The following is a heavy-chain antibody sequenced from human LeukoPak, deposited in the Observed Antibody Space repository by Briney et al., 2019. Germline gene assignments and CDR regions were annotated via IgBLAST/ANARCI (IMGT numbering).Heavy chain of an antibody. Sequence: SETLSLTCTVSGYSISSGYYWGWIRQPPGKGLEWIGNIYYSGSTYYNPSLKSRVTISVDASKNQFSLRLSSVTAADTAVYYCARVTGYVMEDYFDYWGQGTLVTVSS. D-gene: IGHD6-13*01. CDR2: IYYSGST. CDR1: GYSISSGYY. V-gene: IGHV4-38-2*02. J-gene: IGHJ4*02. CDR3: ARVTGYVMEDYFDY.